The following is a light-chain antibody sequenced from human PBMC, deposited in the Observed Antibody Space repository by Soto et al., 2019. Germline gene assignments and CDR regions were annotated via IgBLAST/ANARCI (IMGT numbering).Light chain of an antibody. J-gene: IGLJ3*02. CDR2: DVS. CDR3: QSYDSSLSAWV. Sequence: QSALTQPASVSGSPGQSITISCIGTSSDIGRYNYVSWYQQYPGKAPKFMIYDVSNRPSGVPDRFSGSKSGASASLAITGLQAEDESDYYCQSYDSSLSAWVFGGGTKLTVL. CDR1: SSDIGRYNY. V-gene: IGLV2-14*01.